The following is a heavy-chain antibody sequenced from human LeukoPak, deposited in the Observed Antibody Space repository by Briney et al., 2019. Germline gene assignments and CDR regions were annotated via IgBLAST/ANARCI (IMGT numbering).Heavy chain of an antibody. J-gene: IGHJ2*01. V-gene: IGHV4-61*02. Sequence: SETLSLTCTVSGGSISSGSYYWSWIRQPAGKGLEWIGRIYTSGSTNYNPSPQSRVTMSVDKSKNQFSLKLSSVTAADTAVYYCARLGIPNWYFDLWGRGTLVTVSS. CDR3: ARLGIPNWYFDL. CDR2: IYTSGST. D-gene: IGHD6-13*01. CDR1: GGSISSGSYY.